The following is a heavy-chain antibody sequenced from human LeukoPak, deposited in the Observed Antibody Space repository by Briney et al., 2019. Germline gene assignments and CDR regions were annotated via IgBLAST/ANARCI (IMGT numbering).Heavy chain of an antibody. CDR1: GGTFTSYT. J-gene: IGHJ4*02. CDR2: IIPILGVA. D-gene: IGHD3-22*01. V-gene: IGHV1-69*04. CDR3: ARDLGSLPYSYDSSGPNGGY. Sequence: ASVKVSCKASGGTFTSYTISWVREAPGQRLGWVGRIIPILGVANYAQKLQGRVTIPADKTTRTAYMELSSLRSEDTVGYCCARDLGSLPYSYDSSGPNGGYWGQGTLVTVSS.